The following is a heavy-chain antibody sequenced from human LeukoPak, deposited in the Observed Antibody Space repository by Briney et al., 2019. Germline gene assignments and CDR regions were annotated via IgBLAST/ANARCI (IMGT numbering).Heavy chain of an antibody. J-gene: IGHJ4*02. CDR1: GFTVSSNY. Sequence: GGSLRLSCAASGFTVSSNYMNWVRQAPGKGLEWVSSISSSSSYIYYADSVKGRFTISRDNAKNSLYLQMNSLRAEDTAVYYCARDLGLDYDYVWGSYRLDPYFDYWGQGTLVTVSS. V-gene: IGHV3-21*01. CDR3: ARDLGLDYDYVWGSYRLDPYFDY. D-gene: IGHD3-16*02. CDR2: ISSSSSYI.